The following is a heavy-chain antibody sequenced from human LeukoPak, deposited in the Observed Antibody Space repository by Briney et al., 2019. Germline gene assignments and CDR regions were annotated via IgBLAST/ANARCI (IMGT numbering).Heavy chain of an antibody. J-gene: IGHJ4*02. CDR2: IYPGDSDA. V-gene: IGHV5-51*01. D-gene: IGHD5-18*01. CDR1: GYNFANYW. Sequence: GESLKISCAGPGYNFANYWIAWVRQMPGKGLEWMGIIYPGDSDARYSPSFQGQVTISADKSINTAYLHWNSLKASDTAMYYCVSGGYSSGWGQGTPVTVSS. CDR3: VSGGYSSG.